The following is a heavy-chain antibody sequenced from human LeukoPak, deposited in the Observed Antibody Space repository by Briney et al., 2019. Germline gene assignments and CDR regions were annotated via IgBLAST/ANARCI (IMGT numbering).Heavy chain of an antibody. Sequence: GGSLRLSCAASGFTFSSYAMHWVRQAPGKGLEWVAVISYDGSNKYYADSVKGRLAISRDNSKNTLYLQMNSLRAEDTAVYYCASSPPYYDSSGFLIYFDYWGQGTLVTVSS. CDR2: ISYDGSNK. V-gene: IGHV3-30*09. J-gene: IGHJ4*02. D-gene: IGHD3-22*01. CDR1: GFTFSSYA. CDR3: ASSPPYYDSSGFLIYFDY.